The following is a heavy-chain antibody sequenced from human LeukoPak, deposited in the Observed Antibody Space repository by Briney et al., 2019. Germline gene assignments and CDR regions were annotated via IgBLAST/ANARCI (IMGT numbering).Heavy chain of an antibody. V-gene: IGHV1-46*01. CDR3: AGTLNYYGSGSYYSYFDY. D-gene: IGHD3-10*01. CDR1: GYTFTSYY. J-gene: IGHJ4*02. CDR2: INPSGGST. Sequence: GASVKVSCKTSGYTFTSYYMHWVRQAPGQGLEWMGIINPSGGSTSYAQKFQGRVTMTRDTSTSTVYMELSSLRSEDTAVYYCAGTLNYYGSGSYYSYFDYWGQGTLVTVSS.